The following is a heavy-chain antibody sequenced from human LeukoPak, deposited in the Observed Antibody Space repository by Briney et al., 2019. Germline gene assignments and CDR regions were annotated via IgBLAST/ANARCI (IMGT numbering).Heavy chain of an antibody. Sequence: SETLSLTCAVYGGSFSGYYWSWIRQPPGKGLEWIGEINHSGSTNYNPSLKSRVTISVDTSKNQFSLKLSSATAADTAVYYCARGHAYYYDSSGYFWFDPWGQGTLVTVSS. V-gene: IGHV4-34*01. CDR2: INHSGST. CDR3: ARGHAYYYDSSGYFWFDP. J-gene: IGHJ5*02. CDR1: GGSFSGYY. D-gene: IGHD3-22*01.